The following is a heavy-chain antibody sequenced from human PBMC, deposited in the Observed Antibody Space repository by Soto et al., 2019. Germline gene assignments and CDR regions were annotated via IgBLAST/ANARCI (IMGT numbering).Heavy chain of an antibody. CDR1: GFTFSSYS. Sequence: VPLVESGGGLVKPGGSLRLSCAASGFTFSSYSMNWVRQAPGKGLEWVSSISSSSSYIYYADSVKGRFTISRDNAKNSLYLQMNSLRAEDTAVYYCAREGVTSYYFDYWGQGTLVTVSS. CDR3: AREGVTSYYFDY. CDR2: ISSSSSYI. D-gene: IGHD2-21*02. J-gene: IGHJ4*02. V-gene: IGHV3-21*01.